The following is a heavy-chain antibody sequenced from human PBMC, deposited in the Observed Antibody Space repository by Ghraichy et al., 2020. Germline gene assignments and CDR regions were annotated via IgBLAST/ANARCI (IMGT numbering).Heavy chain of an antibody. Sequence: ASVKVSCKASGYTFTGYYMHWVRQAPGQGLEWMGWINPNSGGTNYAQKFQGRVTMTRDTSISTAYMELSRLRSDDTAVYYCARDRRQWLVGRYYYYGMDVWGQGTTVTVSS. CDR2: INPNSGGT. CDR3: ARDRRQWLVGRYYYYGMDV. CDR1: GYTFTGYY. J-gene: IGHJ6*02. D-gene: IGHD6-19*01. V-gene: IGHV1-2*02.